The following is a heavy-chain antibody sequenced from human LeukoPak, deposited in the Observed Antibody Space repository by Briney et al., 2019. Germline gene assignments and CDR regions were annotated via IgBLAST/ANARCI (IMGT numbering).Heavy chain of an antibody. V-gene: IGHV4-34*01. CDR1: GVSFSGYY. Sequence: SETLSLTCAVYGVSFSGYYWSWIRQPPGKGLEWIGEINHSGSTNYNPSLKSRVTISVDTSKNQFSLKLSSVTAADAAVYYCVRAGTWWGFDPWGQGTLVTVSS. D-gene: IGHD2-8*02. CDR2: INHSGST. CDR3: VRAGTWWGFDP. J-gene: IGHJ5*02.